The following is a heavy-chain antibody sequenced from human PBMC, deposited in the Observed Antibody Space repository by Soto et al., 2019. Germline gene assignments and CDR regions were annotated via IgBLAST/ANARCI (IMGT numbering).Heavy chain of an antibody. D-gene: IGHD3-10*01. CDR1: SGSISSSNW. V-gene: IGHV4-4*02. CDR2: IYHSGST. CDR3: ARGQAYYYGSGSYSVGLDY. Sequence: QVQLQESGPGLVKPSGTLSLTCAVSSGSISSSNWWSWVRQPPGKGLEWIGEIYHSGSTNYTPSLKSRVTISVDKSNNQFSLKLSSVTAADTAVYYCARGQAYYYGSGSYSVGLDYWGQGTLVTVSS. J-gene: IGHJ4*02.